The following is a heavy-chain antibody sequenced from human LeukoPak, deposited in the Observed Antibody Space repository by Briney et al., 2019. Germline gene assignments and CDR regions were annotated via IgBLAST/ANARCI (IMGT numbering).Heavy chain of an antibody. D-gene: IGHD1-26*01. CDR1: GFTFSIYV. CDR3: ARDLEASGSYPGVFDY. J-gene: IGHJ4*02. Sequence: GGSLRLSCAASGFTFSIYVMSWVRQAPGKGLEWVSTLSGRGGNSYYADSVKGRFTISRDNSKNTLYLQMNSLRAEDTAVYYCARDLEASGSYPGVFDYWGQGTLVTVSS. CDR2: LSGRGGNS. V-gene: IGHV3-23*01.